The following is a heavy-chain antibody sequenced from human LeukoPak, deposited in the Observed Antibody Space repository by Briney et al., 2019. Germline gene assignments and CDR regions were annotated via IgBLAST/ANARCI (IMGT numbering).Heavy chain of an antibody. J-gene: IGHJ4*02. CDR3: ARDWDYYDSSGSDPIY. D-gene: IGHD3-22*01. V-gene: IGHV1-2*02. CDR1: GYTFTGYY. CDR2: INPNSGGT. Sequence: GASVKVSCKASGYTFTGYYMHWVRQAPGQGLEWMGWINPNSGGTNYAQKFQGRVTMTRDTSISTAYMGLSRLRSDDTAVYYCARDWDYYDSSGSDPIYWGQGTLVTVSS.